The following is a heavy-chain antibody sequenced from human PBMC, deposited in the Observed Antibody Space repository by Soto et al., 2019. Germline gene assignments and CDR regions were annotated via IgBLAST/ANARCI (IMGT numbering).Heavy chain of an antibody. CDR3: ARHDYYHRTFDI. CDR2: TLYSGSP. Sequence: SETLSLTCRVSGVSVGTGAYYWSWIRQPPGKGLEWIGYTLYSGSPNYNPSLQSLQSRVTISVDTSRNQFSLRLTAVTAADTALYYCARHDYYHRTFDIWGQGTLVTVS. D-gene: IGHD3-9*01. V-gene: IGHV4-61*08. CDR1: GVSVGTGAYY. J-gene: IGHJ3*02.